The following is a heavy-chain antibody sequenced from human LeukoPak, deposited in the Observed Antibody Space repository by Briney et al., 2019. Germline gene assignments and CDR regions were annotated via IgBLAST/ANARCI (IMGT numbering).Heavy chain of an antibody. CDR2: ISAYNGNT. Sequence: ASVKVSCKAPGYTFTSYGISWVRQAPGQGLEWMGWISAYNGNTNYAQKLQGRVTMTTDTSTSTAYMELRSLRSDDTAVYYCARDEAVLWFGELLNYWGQGTLVTVSS. CDR3: ARDEAVLWFGELLNY. J-gene: IGHJ4*02. D-gene: IGHD3-10*01. V-gene: IGHV1-18*01. CDR1: GYTFTSYG.